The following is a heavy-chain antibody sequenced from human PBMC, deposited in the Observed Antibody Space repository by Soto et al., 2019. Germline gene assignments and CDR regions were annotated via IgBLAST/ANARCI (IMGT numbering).Heavy chain of an antibody. D-gene: IGHD2-2*01. J-gene: IGHJ6*01. CDR1: GFTFSSSA. CDR3: TGQLLKYSYYGVEA. V-gene: IGHV3-23*01. Sequence: GGSLRLSCAASGFTFSSSAMSWVRQAQGQRMTWVSAIRGSGGSTYYADSLKGRFTISRDNSKNTLYLQMNSLRSEDTAVYYATGQLLKYSYYGVEAW. CDR2: IRGSGGST.